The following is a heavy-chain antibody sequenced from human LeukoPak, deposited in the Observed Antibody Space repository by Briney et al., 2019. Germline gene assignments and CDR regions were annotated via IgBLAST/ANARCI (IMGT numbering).Heavy chain of an antibody. Sequence: GGSLRLSCAASGITFSRYSMKWVRQAPGKGLEWVSYISSSSGSIYYADSVKGRFIISRDNAKNSLYLQMNSLRAEDTAVYYCASPRHYYDSSGYYPLGGMDVWGQGTTVTVSS. D-gene: IGHD3-22*01. CDR2: ISSSSGSI. V-gene: IGHV3-48*04. CDR1: GITFSRYS. CDR3: ASPRHYYDSSGYYPLGGMDV. J-gene: IGHJ6*02.